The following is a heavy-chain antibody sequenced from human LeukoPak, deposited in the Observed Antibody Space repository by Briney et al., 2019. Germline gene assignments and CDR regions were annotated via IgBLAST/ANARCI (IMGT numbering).Heavy chain of an antibody. CDR3: AKSYYDSSGYRGDLEY. CDR2: ISYDGSNK. CDR1: GFTFSKAW. D-gene: IGHD3-22*01. J-gene: IGHJ4*02. Sequence: GGSLRLSCEVSGFTFSKAWMSWVRQAPGKGLEWVAVISYDGSNKYYADSVKGRFTISRDNSKNTLYLQMNSLRAEDTAVYYCAKSYYDSSGYRGDLEYWGQGTLVTISS. V-gene: IGHV3-30*18.